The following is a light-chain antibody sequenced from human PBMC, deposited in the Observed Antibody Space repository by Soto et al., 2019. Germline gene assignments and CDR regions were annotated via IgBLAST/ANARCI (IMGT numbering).Light chain of an antibody. CDR2: DVS. CDR3: CSYAGSYSRV. J-gene: IGLJ3*02. Sequence: QSVLTQPRSVSGSPGQSVTISCTGTSSDVGGYNYVSWYQHDPGKAPKLMISDVSKRPSGVPDRFSGSKSSNTASLTISGLQAEDEADYYCCSYAGSYSRVFGGGTKLTVL. V-gene: IGLV2-11*01. CDR1: SSDVGGYNY.